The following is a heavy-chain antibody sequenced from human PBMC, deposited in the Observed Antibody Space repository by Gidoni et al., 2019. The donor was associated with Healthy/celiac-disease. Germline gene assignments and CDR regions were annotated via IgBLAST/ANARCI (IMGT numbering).Heavy chain of an antibody. CDR3: ARSIAAAGSFYYYGMDV. D-gene: IGHD6-13*01. V-gene: IGHV4-34*01. Sequence: QVQLQQWGAGLLKPSETLSLTCAVYGGSFSGYYWSWIRQPPGKGLEWIGEIKHSGSTNYNPSLKSRVTISVDTSKNQFSLKLSSVTAADTAVYYCARSIAAAGSFYYYGMDVWGQGTTVTVSS. J-gene: IGHJ6*02. CDR2: IKHSGST. CDR1: GGSFSGYY.